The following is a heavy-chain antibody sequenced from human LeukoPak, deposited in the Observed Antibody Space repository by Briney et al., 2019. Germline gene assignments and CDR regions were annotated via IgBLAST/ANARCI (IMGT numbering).Heavy chain of an antibody. CDR3: ARVESGYSFRHYYYYMDV. V-gene: IGHV4-4*07. Sequence: SETLSLTCTVSGGSISGYYWSWIRQPAGKGLEWIGRIYTSGSTNYNPSLKSRVTMSVDTSKNQFSLKLSSVTAADTAVYYCARVESGYSFRHYYYYMDVWGKGTTVTVSS. D-gene: IGHD3-3*01. J-gene: IGHJ6*03. CDR1: GGSISGYY. CDR2: IYTSGST.